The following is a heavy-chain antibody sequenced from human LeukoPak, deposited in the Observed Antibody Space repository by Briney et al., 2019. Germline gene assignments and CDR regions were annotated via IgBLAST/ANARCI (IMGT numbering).Heavy chain of an antibody. D-gene: IGHD2-2*01. Sequence: GGSLRLSCAASGFTFSSYAMSWVRQAPGRGREGVSAISGSGGSTYYADSVKGRFTISRDNSKNSLYLQMNTLRAEDTAVYYCAKDLQHCSSTSCYAYFDYWGQGTLVTVSS. V-gene: IGHV3-23*01. J-gene: IGHJ4*02. CDR1: GFTFSSYA. CDR2: ISGSGGST. CDR3: AKDLQHCSSTSCYAYFDY.